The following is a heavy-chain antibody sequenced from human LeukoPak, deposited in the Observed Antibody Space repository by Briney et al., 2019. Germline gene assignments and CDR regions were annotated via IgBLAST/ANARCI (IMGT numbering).Heavy chain of an antibody. J-gene: IGHJ4*02. D-gene: IGHD2-2*02. V-gene: IGHV3-30-3*02. Sequence: SCKASGGTFSSYAISWVRQAPGKGLEWVAVISYDGSNKYYADSVKGRFTISRDNSKNTLYLQMNSLRAEDTAVYYCAKDWALVVPAAISDYWGQGTLVTVSS. CDR1: GGTFSSYA. CDR2: ISYDGSNK. CDR3: AKDWALVVPAAISDY.